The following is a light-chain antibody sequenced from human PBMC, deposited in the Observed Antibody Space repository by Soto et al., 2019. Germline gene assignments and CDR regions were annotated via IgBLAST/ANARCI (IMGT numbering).Light chain of an antibody. CDR2: EVV. CDR3: KSYAGSNTYV. Sequence: QSALTQPPSASGSPGQSVTISCTVTRNDIGAYEFVSWYQHHPGKAPKLIIYEVVQRPSGVPDRFSGSKSGNTASLTVSGLQAADEADYYCKSYAGSNTYVFGTGTKVT. V-gene: IGLV2-8*01. CDR1: RNDIGAYEF. J-gene: IGLJ1*01.